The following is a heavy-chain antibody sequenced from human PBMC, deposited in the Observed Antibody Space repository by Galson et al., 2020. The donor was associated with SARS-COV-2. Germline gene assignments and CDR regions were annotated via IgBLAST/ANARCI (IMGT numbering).Heavy chain of an antibody. V-gene: IGHV4-39*01. CDR1: GGSISSSSYY. Sequence: SETLSLTCTVSGGSISSSSYYWGRHRQPPGKGLEWIGSIYYSGSTYYNPSLKRRVTISVDTSKNQFSLKLSSVTAADTAVYYCARLAGYSSSWYADYFDYWGQGTLVTVSS. J-gene: IGHJ4*02. D-gene: IGHD6-13*01. CDR3: ARLAGYSSSWYADYFDY. CDR2: IYYSGST.